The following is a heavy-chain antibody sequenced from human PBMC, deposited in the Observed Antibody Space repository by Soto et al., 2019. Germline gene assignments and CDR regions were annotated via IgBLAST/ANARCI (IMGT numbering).Heavy chain of an antibody. CDR1: GYSFNSYW. V-gene: IGHV5-51*01. CDR2: IYPADSDT. CDR3: ARQFHDHNAGANYYYGLDV. Sequence: GESLKISCEASGYSFNSYWIAWVRQMPGKGLEWMGIIYPADSDTRYSPSCQGQVTISADKYINTAYLQWSSLKASDTAIYYCARQFHDHNAGANYYYGLDVWGLGTTVTVSS. J-gene: IGHJ6*02. D-gene: IGHD1-1*01.